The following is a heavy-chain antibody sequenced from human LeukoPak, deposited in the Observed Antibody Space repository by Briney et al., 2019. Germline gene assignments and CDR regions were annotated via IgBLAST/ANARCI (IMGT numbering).Heavy chain of an antibody. D-gene: IGHD1-26*01. CDR1: GFTFSSYA. Sequence: GGSLRLSCAASGFTFSSYAMHWVRQAPGKGLEWVAVISYDGSNKYYADSVKGRFTISRDNSKNTLYLQMNSLRAEDTAVYYCARGRAEGVRSPLYYGMDVWGKGTTVTVSS. J-gene: IGHJ6*04. CDR2: ISYDGSNK. V-gene: IGHV3-30-3*01. CDR3: ARGRAEGVRSPLYYGMDV.